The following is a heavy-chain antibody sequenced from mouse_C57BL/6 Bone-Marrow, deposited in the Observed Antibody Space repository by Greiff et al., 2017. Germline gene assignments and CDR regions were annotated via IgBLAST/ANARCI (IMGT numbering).Heavy chain of an antibody. CDR3: AGWPPGFAY. J-gene: IGHJ3*01. CDR1: GYTFTSYW. CDR2: IDPSDSYT. Sequence: QVQLQQPGAELVKPGASVKLSCKASGYTFTSYWMQWVKQRPGQGLEWIGEIDPSDSYTNYNQKFKGKATLTVDTSSSTAYMQLSSLTSEDSAVYYCAGWPPGFAYWGQGTLVTVSA. V-gene: IGHV1-50*01. D-gene: IGHD1-1*02.